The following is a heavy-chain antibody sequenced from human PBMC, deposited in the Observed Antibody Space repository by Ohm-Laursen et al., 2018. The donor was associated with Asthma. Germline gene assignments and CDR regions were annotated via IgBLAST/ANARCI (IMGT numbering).Heavy chain of an antibody. CDR1: GFTVSSNY. Sequence: GSLRLSCVASGFTVSSNYMSWVRQAPGKGLEWVSVIYSGGSTYYADSVKGRFTISRDNSKNTLYLQMNSLRAEDTALYYCARIGPEWELPGREYSLHHWGEGTLVTVSS. V-gene: IGHV3-53*01. J-gene: IGHJ1*01. CDR3: ARIGPEWELPGREYSLHH. D-gene: IGHD1-26*01. CDR2: IYSGGST.